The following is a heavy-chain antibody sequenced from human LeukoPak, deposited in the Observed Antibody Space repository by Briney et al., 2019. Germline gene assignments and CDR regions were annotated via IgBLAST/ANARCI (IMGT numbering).Heavy chain of an antibody. V-gene: IGHV3-7*01. CDR3: VRDPRSFHF. Sequence: GGSLRLSCAASGFTFGSHWMSWVRQAPGKRLEWVVDINQDGSDKHYVDSVKGRFTISRDNAESSLYLQVNSLRAEDTAVYYCVRDPRSFHFWGQGTLVTVSS. J-gene: IGHJ1*01. D-gene: IGHD3-16*02. CDR1: GFTFGSHW. CDR2: INQDGSDK.